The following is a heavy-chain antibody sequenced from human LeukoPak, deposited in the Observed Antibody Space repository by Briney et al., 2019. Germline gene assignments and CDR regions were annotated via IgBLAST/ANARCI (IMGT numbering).Heavy chain of an antibody. D-gene: IGHD6-6*01. CDR1: GYRFTSHW. CDR3: ARLSSEQLAGDY. Sequence: GESLKISCKGSGYRFTSHWIGWVRPMPGKGLEWMGIIYPGDSDTRYSPSFQGQVTISADKSISTAYLQWSSLKASDTAMYYCARLSSEQLAGDYWGQGTLVTVSS. J-gene: IGHJ4*02. CDR2: IYPGDSDT. V-gene: IGHV5-51*01.